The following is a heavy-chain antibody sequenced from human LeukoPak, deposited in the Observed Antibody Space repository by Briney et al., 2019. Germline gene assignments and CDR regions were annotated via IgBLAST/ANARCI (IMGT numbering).Heavy chain of an antibody. CDR3: ASLNRTGNYYYYGMDV. J-gene: IGHJ6*02. Sequence: AETLSLTCTVSGCSISIYCWSWLRHPPGKGREWLGYIYYSGRTNYHPSRKSRVTISVDTSKNQFSLKLSSVTAADTAVYYCASLNRTGNYYYYGMDVWGQGTTVTVSS. CDR2: IYYSGRT. V-gene: IGHV4-59*01. CDR1: GCSISIYC.